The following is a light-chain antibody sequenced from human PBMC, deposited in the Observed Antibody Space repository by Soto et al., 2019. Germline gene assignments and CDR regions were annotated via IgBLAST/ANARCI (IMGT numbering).Light chain of an antibody. J-gene: IGLJ2*01. CDR1: VLAKKY. V-gene: IGLV3-27*01. CDR2: KDS. CDR3: YSAADNNHVV. Sequence: SYELTQPSSVSVSPGQTARITCSGDVLAKKYARWFQQKPGQAPVLVIYKDSERPSGIPERFSGYSSGPTVTLTISGAQVEDEADYYCYSAADNNHVVFGGGTKVTVL.